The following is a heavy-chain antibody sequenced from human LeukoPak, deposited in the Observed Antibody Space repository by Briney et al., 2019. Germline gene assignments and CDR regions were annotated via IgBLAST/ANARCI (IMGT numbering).Heavy chain of an antibody. Sequence: GASVKVSCKASGGTFSSYAISWVRQAPGQGLEWMGGIIPIFGTANYAQKFQGRVTMTTDTSTSTAYMGLRSLRSDDTAVYYCARHSSSWPNFYYYYMDVWGKGTTVTVSS. CDR1: GGTFSSYA. CDR3: ARHSSSWPNFYYYYMDV. D-gene: IGHD6-13*01. J-gene: IGHJ6*03. V-gene: IGHV1-69*05. CDR2: IIPIFGTA.